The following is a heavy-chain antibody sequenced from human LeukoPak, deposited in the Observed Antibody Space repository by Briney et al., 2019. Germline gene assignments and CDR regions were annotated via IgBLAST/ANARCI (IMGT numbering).Heavy chain of an antibody. CDR1: GLTFSSYG. J-gene: IGHJ1*01. V-gene: IGHV3-48*03. CDR3: ARPSRPYRSSEYFQH. D-gene: IGHD6-13*01. Sequence: QPGGSLRLSCAASGLTFSSYGMNWVRQVPGKGLEWISYISSSGSTIYFADSVKGRFTISRDNAKNSLYLQMNSLRAEDTAVYYCARPSRPYRSSEYFQHWGQGTLVIVSS. CDR2: ISSSGSTI.